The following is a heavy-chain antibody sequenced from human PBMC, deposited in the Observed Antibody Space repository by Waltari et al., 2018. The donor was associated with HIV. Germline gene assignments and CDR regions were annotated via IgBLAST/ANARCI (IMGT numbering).Heavy chain of an antibody. CDR1: GLTFTSYG. J-gene: IGHJ4*02. CDR2: IWYDGSNK. D-gene: IGHD3-10*01. CDR3: ARDHGEIDY. V-gene: IGHV3-33*01. Sequence: QVQLVVSGGRVVQPGRTLRLSRPASGLTFTSYGLPWVRQAPGKGLEWVAVIWYDGSNKYYADSVKGRFTISRDNSKNTLYLQMNSLRAEDTAVYYCARDHGEIDYWGQGTLVTVSS.